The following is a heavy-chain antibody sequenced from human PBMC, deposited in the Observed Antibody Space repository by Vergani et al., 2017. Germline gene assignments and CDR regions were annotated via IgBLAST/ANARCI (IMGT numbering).Heavy chain of an antibody. Sequence: EVQLLESGGGLVQPGGSLRLSCAASGFTFSSYAMSWFRQAPGKGLDWVSAISGSGGSTYYADSVKGRFTISRDNSKNTLYLQMNSLRAEDTAVYYCAKAYYYDSSGYNYWGQGTLVTVSS. CDR3: AKAYYYDSSGYNY. V-gene: IGHV3-23*01. CDR1: GFTFSSYA. D-gene: IGHD3-22*01. J-gene: IGHJ4*02. CDR2: ISGSGGST.